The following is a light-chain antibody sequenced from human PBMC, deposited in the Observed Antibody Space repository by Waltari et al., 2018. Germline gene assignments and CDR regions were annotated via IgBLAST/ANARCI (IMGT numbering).Light chain of an antibody. CDR2: WAS. CDR1: HSVLSNSNGKNY. J-gene: IGKJ1*01. Sequence: DIVMTQSPDSLAVSLGERAPINCKSSHSVLSNSNGKNYLAWYQQKPGQPPNLLIYWASTRQSGVPDRFSGSGSGTDFTLTINSLQAEDVAVYYCQQYYRSRTFGQGTKVEIK. V-gene: IGKV4-1*01. CDR3: QQYYRSRT.